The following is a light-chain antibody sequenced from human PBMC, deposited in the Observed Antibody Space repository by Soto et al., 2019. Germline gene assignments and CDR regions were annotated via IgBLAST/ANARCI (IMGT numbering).Light chain of an antibody. CDR1: QDIRSD. J-gene: IGKJ4*01. CDR2: GAS. Sequence: AIQMTQSPSSLSASVGDSVTIVCRASQDIRSDLAWYQQKPGKAPNLLVYGASNLQSGVPSRFSGSGSGTHFTLTISRLQPEDFASYYCLQDYNYLTFGGGTKXXF. V-gene: IGKV1-6*01. CDR3: LQDYNYLT.